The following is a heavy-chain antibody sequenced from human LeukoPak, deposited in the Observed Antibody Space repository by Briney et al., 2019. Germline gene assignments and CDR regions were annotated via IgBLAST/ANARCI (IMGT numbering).Heavy chain of an antibody. J-gene: IGHJ4*02. CDR3: ARAAAGNFDY. D-gene: IGHD6-13*01. CDR1: GFTFSSYS. Sequence: GGSLRLSCAASGFTFSSYSVNWVRQAPGKGLEWVSSISSSSSYIYYADSVKGRFTISRDNAKNSLYLQMNSLRAEDTAVYYCARAAAGNFDYWGQGTLVTVSS. CDR2: ISSSSSYI. V-gene: IGHV3-21*01.